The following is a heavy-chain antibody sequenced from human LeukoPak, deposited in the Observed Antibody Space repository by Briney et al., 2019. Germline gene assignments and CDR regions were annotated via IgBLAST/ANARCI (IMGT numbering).Heavy chain of an antibody. CDR1: GFTFSSYW. V-gene: IGHV3-21*01. CDR2: ISSSSSYI. CDR3: ARDLGTVSDFDY. Sequence: GGSLRLSCAASGFTFSSYWMSWVRQAPGKGLEWVSSISSSSSYIYYADSVKGRFTISRDNAKNSLYLQMNSLRAEDTAVYYCARDLGTVSDFDYWGQGTLVTVSS. J-gene: IGHJ4*02. D-gene: IGHD4-17*01.